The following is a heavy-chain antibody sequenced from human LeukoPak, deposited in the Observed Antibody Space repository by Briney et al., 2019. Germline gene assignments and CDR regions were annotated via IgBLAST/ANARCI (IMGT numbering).Heavy chain of an antibody. CDR2: IIPIFGTA. D-gene: IGHD3-22*01. CDR3: VDRTSSGYYY. J-gene: IGHJ4*02. V-gene: IGHV1-69*05. Sequence: ASVKVSCKASGGTFSSYAISWVRQAPGQGLEWMGGIIPIFGTANYAQKFQGRVTITTDESTSTAYMELSGLRSEDTAVYYCVDRTSSGYYYWGQGTLVTVSS. CDR1: GGTFSSYA.